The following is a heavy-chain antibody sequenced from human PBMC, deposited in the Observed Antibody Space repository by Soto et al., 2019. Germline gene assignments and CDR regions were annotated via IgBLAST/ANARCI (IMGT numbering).Heavy chain of an antibody. CDR1: GFTFSSYW. Sequence: EVQLVESGGGLVQPGGSLRLSCAASGFTFSSYWMSWVRQAPGKGLEWVANIKQDGSEKYYVDSVKGRFTISRDNAKNSLYLQMNSLRAEDTAVYYCARDKAPVRRGIVHYWGQGTLFTFSS. CDR3: ARDKAPVRRGIVHY. J-gene: IGHJ4*02. CDR2: IKQDGSEK. V-gene: IGHV3-7*01. D-gene: IGHD1-26*01.